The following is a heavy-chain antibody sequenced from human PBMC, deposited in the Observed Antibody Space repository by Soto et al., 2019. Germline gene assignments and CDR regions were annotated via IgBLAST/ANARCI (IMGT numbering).Heavy chain of an antibody. Sequence: ASENLPLTCTVSGGSISSSSYYWGWIRQPPGKGLEWIGSIYYSGSTYYNPSLKSRVTISVDTSKNQFSLKLSSVTAADTAVYFCARASVGLDTISYFDYWGQGKLVIVSS. CDR3: ARASVGLDTISYFDY. D-gene: IGHD3-3*01. CDR2: IYYSGST. J-gene: IGHJ4*02. CDR1: GGSISSSSYY. V-gene: IGHV4-39*01.